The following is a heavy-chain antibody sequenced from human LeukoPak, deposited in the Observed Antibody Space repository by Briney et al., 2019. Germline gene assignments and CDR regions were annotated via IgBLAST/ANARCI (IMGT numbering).Heavy chain of an antibody. V-gene: IGHV4-61*08. Sequence: SETLSLTCTVSGGSIYGGGYYWSWIRQPPGKGLEWIGYIYYSGSTNYNPSLKSRVTISVDTSKNQFSLKLSSVTAADTAVYYCARDEGDGSYFDNWGQGTLVTVSS. D-gene: IGHD2-15*01. CDR2: IYYSGST. J-gene: IGHJ4*02. CDR1: GGSIYGGGYY. CDR3: ARDEGDGSYFDN.